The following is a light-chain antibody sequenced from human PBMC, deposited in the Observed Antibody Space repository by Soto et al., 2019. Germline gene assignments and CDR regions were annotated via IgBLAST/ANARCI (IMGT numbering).Light chain of an antibody. Sequence: QSALTQPASVSGSPGQSITISCTGTSSDVGGYNYVSWYQQHPGKATKLMIYDVSNRPSGVSNRFSGSKSGNTASLTISGLQAEDESDYYCSSYTSTSTLYVFGTGTQLTFL. J-gene: IGLJ1*01. CDR1: SSDVGGYNY. CDR3: SSYTSTSTLYV. V-gene: IGLV2-14*01. CDR2: DVS.